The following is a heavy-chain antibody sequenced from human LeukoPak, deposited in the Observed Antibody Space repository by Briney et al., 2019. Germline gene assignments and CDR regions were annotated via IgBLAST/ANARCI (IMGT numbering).Heavy chain of an antibody. D-gene: IGHD6-13*01. Sequence: GGSLRLSCAASGFTFSSYAMSWVRQAPGKGLEWVSAISGSGGSTYYADSVKGRFTISRDNSKNTLYLQMNSLRAEDTAVYYCAKDEGAAARLPVHFFDYWGQGTLVTVSS. J-gene: IGHJ4*02. CDR1: GFTFSSYA. V-gene: IGHV3-23*01. CDR3: AKDEGAAARLPVHFFDY. CDR2: ISGSGGST.